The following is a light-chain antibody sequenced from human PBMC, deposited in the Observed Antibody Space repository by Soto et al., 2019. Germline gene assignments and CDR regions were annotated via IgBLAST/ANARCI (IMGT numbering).Light chain of an antibody. CDR2: WAS. Sequence: DIVMTQSPVSLSVSLGERATINCKSSQTVFHSSYNKDFLAWYQQKPGQPPKLLFYWASTRESGVPARFSGGGSGTDFSLTISSLQAEDVAVYYCQQYYSSLTFGQGTKV. CDR1: QTVFHSSYNKDF. CDR3: QQYYSSLT. J-gene: IGKJ2*01. V-gene: IGKV4-1*01.